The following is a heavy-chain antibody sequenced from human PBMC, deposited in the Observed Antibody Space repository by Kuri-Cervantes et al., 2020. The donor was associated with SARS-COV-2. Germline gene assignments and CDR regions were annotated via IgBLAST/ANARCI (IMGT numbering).Heavy chain of an antibody. CDR1: GFTFSSYW. CDR2: IKQDGSEN. D-gene: IGHD2-2*02. V-gene: IGHV3-7*01. Sequence: ETLSLTCAASGFTFSSYWMSWVRQAPGKGLEWVANIKQDGSENYYVDSVKGRFTISRDNAKNSLYLQMNSLRAEDTAVYYCASGGDCSSTSCYRAEVNWGQGTLVTVSS. J-gene: IGHJ4*02. CDR3: ASGGDCSSTSCYRAEVN.